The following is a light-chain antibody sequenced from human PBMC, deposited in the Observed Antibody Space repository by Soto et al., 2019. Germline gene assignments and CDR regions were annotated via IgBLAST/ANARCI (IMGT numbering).Light chain of an antibody. V-gene: IGLV2-14*01. CDR2: EVS. J-gene: IGLJ1*01. Sequence: QSALTQPASVSGSPGQSITISCTGTSSDVGGYNYVSWYQQHPGKAPKLMIYEVSNRPSGVSNRFSGSKSGNTASLTISGRRAGDEADYYCRSYTSSSTYVFGSGTKLTVL. CDR1: SSDVGGYNY. CDR3: RSYTSSSTYV.